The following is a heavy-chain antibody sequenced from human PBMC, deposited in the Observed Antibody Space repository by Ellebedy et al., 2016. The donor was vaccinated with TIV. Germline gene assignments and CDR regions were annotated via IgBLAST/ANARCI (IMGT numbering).Heavy chain of an antibody. V-gene: IGHV1-69*13. Sequence: SVKVSXXASGGTFSSYAISWVRQAPGQGLEWMGGIIPIFGTANYAQKFQGRVTITADESTSTAYMELSSLRSEDTAVYYCARLGPLNQYYFDYWGQGTLVTVSS. CDR3: ARLGPLNQYYFDY. D-gene: IGHD1-14*01. J-gene: IGHJ4*02. CDR2: IIPIFGTA. CDR1: GGTFSSYA.